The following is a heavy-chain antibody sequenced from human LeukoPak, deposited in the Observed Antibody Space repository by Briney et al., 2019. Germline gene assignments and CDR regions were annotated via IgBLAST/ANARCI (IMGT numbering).Heavy chain of an antibody. D-gene: IGHD6-13*01. V-gene: IGHV1-8*03. Sequence: ASVKVSCKASGYTFTSYDINWVRQATGQGLEWMGWMNPNSGNTGYAQKFQGRVTITRNTSISTAYMELSSLRSEDTAVYYCAKRLDSSTNHNNWFDPWGQGTLVTVSS. J-gene: IGHJ5*02. CDR1: GYTFTSYD. CDR3: AKRLDSSTNHNNWFDP. CDR2: MNPNSGNT.